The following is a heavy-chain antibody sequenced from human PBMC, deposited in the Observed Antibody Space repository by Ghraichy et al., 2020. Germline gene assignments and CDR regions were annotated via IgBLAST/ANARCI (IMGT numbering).Heavy chain of an antibody. J-gene: IGHJ6*02. CDR1: GFSFRNYG. Sequence: GGSLRLSCAASGFSFRNYGMHWVRQAPGKGLEWVSYIRFDGSKKYYVDSVKGRFTISRDNSKTTLYLQMDSLRPEDTAIYFCARKSLTETPAFELGYDLDVWCQGNAVPVAS. V-gene: IGHV3-30*02. CDR2: IRFDGSKK. CDR3: ARKSLTETPAFELGYDLDV. D-gene: IGHD2-21*02.